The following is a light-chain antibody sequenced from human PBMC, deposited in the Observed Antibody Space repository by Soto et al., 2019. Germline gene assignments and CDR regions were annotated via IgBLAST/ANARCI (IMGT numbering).Light chain of an antibody. CDR3: CSYAGSVWV. V-gene: IGLV2-11*01. CDR2: DVS. Sequence: QSALTQPRSVSGSPGQSVTISCTGTSSDVGGYNYVSWYQQHPGKAPKLMIYDVSKRPSGVPDRFSGSKSGNTASLTISGLQAEDEGDYHCCSYAGSVWVFGGGTKLTVL. J-gene: IGLJ3*02. CDR1: SSDVGGYNY.